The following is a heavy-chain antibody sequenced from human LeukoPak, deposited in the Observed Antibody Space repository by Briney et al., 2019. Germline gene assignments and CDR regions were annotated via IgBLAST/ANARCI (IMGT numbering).Heavy chain of an antibody. D-gene: IGHD6-13*01. CDR3: ARAGYSSHDAFDI. J-gene: IGHJ3*02. V-gene: IGHV4-59*08. CDR1: GGSISSYY. Sequence: SETLSLTCTVSGGSISSYYWSWIRQPPGKGLEWIGYIYYSGSTNYNPSLKSRVTISVDTSKNQFSLKLSSVTAADTAVYYCARAGYSSHDAFDIWGQGTMVTVSS. CDR2: IYYSGST.